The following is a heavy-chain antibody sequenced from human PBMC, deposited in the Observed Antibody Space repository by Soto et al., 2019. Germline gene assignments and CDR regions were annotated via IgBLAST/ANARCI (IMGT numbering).Heavy chain of an antibody. D-gene: IGHD2-2*01. J-gene: IGHJ3*02. CDR1: GGTFSSYT. CDR2: IIPILGIA. V-gene: IGHV1-69*08. CDR3: ARDPSLVPAAIDAFDI. Sequence: QVQLVQSGAEVKKPGSSVKVSCKASGGTFSSYTISWVRQAPGQGLEWMGRIIPILGIANYAQKFQGRVTITADKSMSTAYMELSSLRSEDTAVYYCARDPSLVPAAIDAFDIWGQGTMVTVSS.